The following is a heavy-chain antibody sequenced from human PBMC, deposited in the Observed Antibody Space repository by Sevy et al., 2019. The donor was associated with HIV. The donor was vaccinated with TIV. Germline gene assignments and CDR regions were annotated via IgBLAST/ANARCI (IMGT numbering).Heavy chain of an antibody. CDR2: IYYSGGT. V-gene: IGHV4-59*01. D-gene: IGHD1-1*01. J-gene: IGHJ5*02. CDR3: ARTLSPTGTGEENWFDP. CDR1: GGSISSYY. Sequence: ETLSLTCTVSGGSISSYYWSWIRQPPGKGLEWIGYIYYSGGTNNNPSLKSRVTISVDTSKNQFSRKLSSVTAADTAVYYCARTLSPTGTGEENWFDPWGQGTLVTVSS.